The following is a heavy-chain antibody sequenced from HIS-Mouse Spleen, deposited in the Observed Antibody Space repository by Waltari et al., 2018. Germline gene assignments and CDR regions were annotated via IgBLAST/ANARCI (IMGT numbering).Heavy chain of an antibody. CDR3: ARDLGYSSSSEVWFDP. CDR2: INSDGSST. V-gene: IGHV3-74*01. Sequence: EVQLVESGGGLVQPGGSLRLSCAASGFPFRSYWIHWVRHSPGKGLVWVSRINSDGSSTSYADSVKGRFTISRDNAKNTLYLQMNSLRAEDTAVYYCARDLGYSSSSEVWFDPWGQGTLVTVSS. CDR1: GFPFRSYW. D-gene: IGHD6-6*01. J-gene: IGHJ5*02.